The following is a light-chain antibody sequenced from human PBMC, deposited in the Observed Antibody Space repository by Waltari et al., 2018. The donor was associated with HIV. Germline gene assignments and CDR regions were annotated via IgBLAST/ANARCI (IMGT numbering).Light chain of an antibody. J-gene: IGLJ3*02. CDR2: RNN. CDR3: AAWDDSLSGSWV. Sequence: QSVMTQPPSASGTPGQRVTISCSGSSSNIGRNYVNWYQQLPGTTPQLLIYRNNQRPSGGPDRFAGAKSGTSASRAISGLRSEDEADYYCAAWDDSLSGSWVFGGGTQVTVL. CDR1: SSNIGRNY. V-gene: IGLV1-47*01.